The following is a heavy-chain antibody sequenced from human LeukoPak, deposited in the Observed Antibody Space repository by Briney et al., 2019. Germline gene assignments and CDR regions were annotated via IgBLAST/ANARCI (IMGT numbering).Heavy chain of an antibody. CDR3: ASKSSAYYYYGMDV. J-gene: IGHJ6*02. V-gene: IGHV1-69*04. Sequence: ASVKVSCKASGGTFSSYAISWVRQAPGQGLEWMGRIIPILGIANYAQKFQGRVTITADKSTSTAYMELSSLRSEDTAVYYCASKSSAYYYYGMDVWGQGTMVTVSS. D-gene: IGHD3-16*02. CDR2: IIPILGIA. CDR1: GGTFSSYA.